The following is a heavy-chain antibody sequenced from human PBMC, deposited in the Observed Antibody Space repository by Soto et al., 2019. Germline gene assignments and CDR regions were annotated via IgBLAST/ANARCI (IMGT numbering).Heavy chain of an antibody. Sequence: SETLSLTCTVSGGSISSYYWSWIRQPPGKGLEWIGYIYYSGSTNYNPSLKSRVAISVDTSKNQFSLKLSSVTAADTAVYYCAREVVRGVKTYYYYGRDVGGKGTRVT. CDR2: IYYSGST. J-gene: IGHJ6*04. CDR1: GGSISSYY. V-gene: IGHV4-59*01. CDR3: AREVVRGVKTYYYYGRDV. D-gene: IGHD3-10*01.